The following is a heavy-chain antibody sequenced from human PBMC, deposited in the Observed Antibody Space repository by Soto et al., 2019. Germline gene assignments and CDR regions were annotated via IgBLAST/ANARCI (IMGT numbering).Heavy chain of an antibody. V-gene: IGHV1-8*01. D-gene: IGHD1-1*01. Sequence: QVQLVQSGAEVKKPGASVKVSCKASGYTFTSYDINWVRQATGQGLEWMGWMNPNSGNTGYAQKFQGRVNMTRNTSISTAYMDLSSLRSEDTAVYYCARERTGTTSMDVWGQVTTVTVSS. CDR1: GYTFTSYD. CDR3: ARERTGTTSMDV. CDR2: MNPNSGNT. J-gene: IGHJ6*02.